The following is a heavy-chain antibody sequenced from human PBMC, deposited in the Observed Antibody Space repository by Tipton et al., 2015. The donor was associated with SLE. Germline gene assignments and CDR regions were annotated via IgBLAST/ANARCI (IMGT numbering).Heavy chain of an antibody. V-gene: IGHV4-4*07. D-gene: IGHD3-3*01. CDR3: ARVKSIFGVVIIDY. CDR2: IYTSGRT. J-gene: IGHJ4*02. Sequence: TLSLTCTVSGGSISGYYWSWVRQPAGKGLEWIGHIYTSGRTNYNPSLKSRVTISVDTSKNQFSLKLSSVTAADTAVYYCARVKSIFGVVIIDYWGQGTLVTVSS. CDR1: GGSISGYY.